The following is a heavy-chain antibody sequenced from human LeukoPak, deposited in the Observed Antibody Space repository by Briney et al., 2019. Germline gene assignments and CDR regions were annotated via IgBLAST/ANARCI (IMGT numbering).Heavy chain of an antibody. V-gene: IGHV1-18*01. Sequence: ASVKVSCKVSGYTFTTYDIHWVRQASGHGLEWMGFINPNSLNTDYAQKLQGRVTMTTDTSTSTAYMELRSLRSDDTAVYYCARTMVRGVIIFPWYFDLWGRGTLVTASS. J-gene: IGHJ2*01. CDR2: INPNSLNT. D-gene: IGHD3-10*01. CDR1: GYTFTTYD. CDR3: ARTMVRGVIIFPWYFDL.